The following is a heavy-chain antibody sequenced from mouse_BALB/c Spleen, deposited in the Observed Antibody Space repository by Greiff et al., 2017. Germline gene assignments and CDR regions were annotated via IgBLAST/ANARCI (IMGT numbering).Heavy chain of an antibody. V-gene: IGHV1-69*01. CDR1: GYTFTDYW. J-gene: IGHJ4*01. CDR3: ARFYYGSRPGMDY. D-gene: IGHD1-1*01. Sequence: VQLQQPGAELVMPGASVKMSCKASGYTFTDYWMHWVKQRPGQGLEWIGAIDTSDSYTSYNQKFKGKATLTVDESSSTAYMQLSSLTSEDSAVYYCARFYYGSRPGMDYWGQGTSVTVSS. CDR2: IDTSDSYT.